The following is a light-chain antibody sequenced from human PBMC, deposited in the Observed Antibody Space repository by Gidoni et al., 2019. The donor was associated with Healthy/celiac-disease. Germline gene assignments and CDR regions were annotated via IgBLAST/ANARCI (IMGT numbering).Light chain of an antibody. CDR3: QQYNSPWT. CDR2: DAS. V-gene: IGKV1-5*01. Sequence: DIQMTQSPSTLSASVGDRVTITCRASQSISSWLAWYQQKPGKAPKLLIYDASSLESGDPSRFSGSGSGTEFTLTISSLQPDDFATYYCQQYNSPWTFXQXTKLEIK. CDR1: QSISSW. J-gene: IGKJ2*02.